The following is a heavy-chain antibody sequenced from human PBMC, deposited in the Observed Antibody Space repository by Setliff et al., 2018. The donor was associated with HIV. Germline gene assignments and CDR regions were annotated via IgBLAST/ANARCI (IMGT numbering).Heavy chain of an antibody. CDR1: GYTLTELS. V-gene: IGHV1-24*01. CDR3: FSRGEDAFDI. CDR2: FDPEDGET. Sequence: ASVKVSCKVSGYTLTELSMHWVRQAPGKGLEWMGGFDPEDGETIYAQKFQGRVTITADKSTSTAYMELSSLRSEDTAVYYCFSRGEDAFDIWGQGTMVTVSS. D-gene: IGHD3-10*01. J-gene: IGHJ3*02.